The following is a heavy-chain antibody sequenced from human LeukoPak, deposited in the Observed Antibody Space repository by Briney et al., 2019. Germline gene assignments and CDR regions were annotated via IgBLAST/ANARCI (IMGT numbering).Heavy chain of an antibody. Sequence: TGGSLRLSCAASGLTFSDYWMIWVRQAPGKGLEWVANIRPDGNDRYLVDSARGRFTISRDNAKNSLYLQMNSLRAEDTAMYYCARGTAGAYDYWGQGTLVTVSS. CDR2: IRPDGNDR. J-gene: IGHJ4*02. V-gene: IGHV3-7*01. CDR3: ARGTAGAYDY. CDR1: GLTFSDYW. D-gene: IGHD4/OR15-4a*01.